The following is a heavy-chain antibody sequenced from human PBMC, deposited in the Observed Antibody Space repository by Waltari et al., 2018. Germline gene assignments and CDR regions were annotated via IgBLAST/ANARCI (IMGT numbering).Heavy chain of an antibody. CDR1: GVTFSSYA. CDR3: AKGIVVPAAPDY. CDR2: ISGSGGST. J-gene: IGHJ4*02. V-gene: IGHV3-23*01. Sequence: EVQLLESGGGLVQPGGSLRLSCAASGVTFSSYAMSWVRQAPGKVLEWVSAISGSGGSTYYADSLKGRFTISRDNSKNTLYLQMNSLRAEDTAVYYCAKGIVVPAAPDYWGQGTLVTVSS. D-gene: IGHD2-2*01.